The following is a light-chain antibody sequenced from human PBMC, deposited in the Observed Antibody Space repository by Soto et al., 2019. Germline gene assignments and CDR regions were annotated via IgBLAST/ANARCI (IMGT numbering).Light chain of an antibody. CDR2: DAF. Sequence: DIQMTQSPSSLSASVGDRVTITCRASQSISSWLAWYQQKPGKAPKLLIFDAFSLESGVPSRFSGSRSGTEFTLTISSLQPDDHATYYCQQYNSYSPLTFGGGT. CDR3: QQYNSYSPLT. CDR1: QSISSW. V-gene: IGKV1-5*01. J-gene: IGKJ4*01.